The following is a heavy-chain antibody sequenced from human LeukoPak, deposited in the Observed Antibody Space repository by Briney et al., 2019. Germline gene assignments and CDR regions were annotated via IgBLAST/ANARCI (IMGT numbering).Heavy chain of an antibody. D-gene: IGHD2-21*01. Sequence: GASVKVSCKASGYTFTSYAINWVRQAPGQGLEGMGWINTNTGNPMYAQGFTGRFVFSLDTSVSTAYLQISSLKAEDTAVYFCARPGRGGIYFFDFWGQGTLVTVSS. CDR2: INTNTGNP. CDR1: GYTFTSYA. CDR3: ARPGRGGIYFFDF. J-gene: IGHJ4*02. V-gene: IGHV7-4-1*02.